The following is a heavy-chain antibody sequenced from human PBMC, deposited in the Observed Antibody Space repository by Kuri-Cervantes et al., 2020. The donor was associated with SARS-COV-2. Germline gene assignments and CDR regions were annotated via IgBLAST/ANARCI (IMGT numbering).Heavy chain of an antibody. Sequence: LSLTCAASGFTFSSYGMHWVRQAPGKGLEWVAVIWYDGSNKYYADSVKGRFTISRDNSKNTLYLRMNSLRAEDTAVYYCARENPYCSGGSCYSGAFDIWGQGTMVTVSS. V-gene: IGHV3-33*01. CDR1: GFTFSSYG. CDR3: ARENPYCSGGSCYSGAFDI. CDR2: IWYDGSNK. J-gene: IGHJ3*02. D-gene: IGHD2-15*01.